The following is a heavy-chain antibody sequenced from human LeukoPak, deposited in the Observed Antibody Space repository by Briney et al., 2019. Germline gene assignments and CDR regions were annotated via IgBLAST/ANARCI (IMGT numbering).Heavy chain of an antibody. Sequence: GGSLRLSCAASGFTVSSNYMSWVRQAPGKGLEWVSVIYSGGSTYYADSVKGRFTISRDNSKNTLYLQMNSLRAEDTAVYYCARTVAVSHLDYWGQGTLVTVFS. CDR2: IYSGGST. V-gene: IGHV3-66*01. CDR1: GFTVSSNY. D-gene: IGHD6-19*01. J-gene: IGHJ4*02. CDR3: ARTVAVSHLDY.